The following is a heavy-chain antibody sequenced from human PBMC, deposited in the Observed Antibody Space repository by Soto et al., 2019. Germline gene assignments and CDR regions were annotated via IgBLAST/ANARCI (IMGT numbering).Heavy chain of an antibody. CDR1: GFSFDSHW. CDR2: IKEDGSEK. CDR3: ARDGPNISLWPFDY. V-gene: IGHV3-7*01. Sequence: LRLSCAASGFSFDSHWMAWVCQAPGKGLDWVANIKEDGSEKYYVDSLKGRFTISRDNAKNSLFLQMNSLRAEDTAVYYCARDGPNISLWPFDYWGQGIQVTVSS. J-gene: IGHJ4*02.